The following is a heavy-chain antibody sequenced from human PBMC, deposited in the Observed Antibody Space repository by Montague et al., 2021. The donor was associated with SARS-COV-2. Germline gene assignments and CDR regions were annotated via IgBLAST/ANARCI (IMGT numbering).Heavy chain of an antibody. D-gene: IGHD1-14*01. V-gene: IGHV3-74*01. CDR3: AREVFKEGDD. CDR2: ISSDGRTT. J-gene: IGHJ4*02. CDR1: GFTFSNYW. Sequence: SLRLSCAASGFTFSNYWMHWVRQAPGEGLVWVSLISSDGRTTSYVDSVKGRFTISRDNARSTLYLQMTSLRADDTAVYYCAREVFKEGDDWGQGTLVTVSS.